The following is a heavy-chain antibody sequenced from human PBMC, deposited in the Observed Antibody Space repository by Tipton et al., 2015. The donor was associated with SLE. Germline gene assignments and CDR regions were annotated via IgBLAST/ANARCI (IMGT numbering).Heavy chain of an antibody. CDR3: ARCRLGNWFDP. D-gene: IGHD3-16*01. V-gene: IGHV4-4*07. CDR1: GGSISTYY. CDR2: IHTSGNT. Sequence: TLSLTCTVSGGSISTYYWTWIRQSAGKGLEWMGRIHTSGNTNYSPSLKDRVTMSVDTSKNQFSLKLTSVTAADTAVYYCARCRLGNWFDPWGQGTLVTVSS. J-gene: IGHJ5*02.